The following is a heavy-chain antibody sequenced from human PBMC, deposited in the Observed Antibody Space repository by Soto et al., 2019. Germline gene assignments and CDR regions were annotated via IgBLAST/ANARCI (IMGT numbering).Heavy chain of an antibody. CDR3: ARYVIGGTVFRGYLDY. CDR1: GGIFHGYG. CDR2: IRFDGSNE. D-gene: IGHD1-7*01. J-gene: IGHJ4*02. Sequence: GGSLRLSCAVPGGIFHGYGMHWVRQAPGKGLEWVAIIRFDGSNEEYADSVKGRFTISRDNSKNTLYLQMNTLGAEDTAVYYCARYVIGGTVFRGYLDYWGRGTVVTVSS. V-gene: IGHV3-33*01.